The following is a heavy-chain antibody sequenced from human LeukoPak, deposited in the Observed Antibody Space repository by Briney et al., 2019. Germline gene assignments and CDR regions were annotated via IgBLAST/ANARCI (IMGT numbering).Heavy chain of an antibody. CDR3: AKDRWGAVASFDY. Sequence: GGSLRLSCAVSGFTFSSYGMDWVRQAPGKGLEWVAFIRYDGNNKYYADSVKGRFTISRDNSKNTLYLQMNSLESEDTAVYYCAKDRWGAVASFDYWGQGTLVTVSS. D-gene: IGHD6-19*01. J-gene: IGHJ4*02. CDR2: IRYDGNNK. CDR1: GFTFSSYG. V-gene: IGHV3-30*02.